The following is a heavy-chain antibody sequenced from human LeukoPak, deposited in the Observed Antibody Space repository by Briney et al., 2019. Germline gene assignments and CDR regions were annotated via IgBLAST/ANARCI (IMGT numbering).Heavy chain of an antibody. J-gene: IGHJ4*02. CDR2: ISGSGGRT. CDR1: GFIFTSYA. V-gene: IGHV3-23*01. CDR3: AKSREDFGDSVIDY. Sequence: GGSLRLFCAASGFIFTSYAMSWVRQAPGKGLEWVSAISGSGGRTHYADSVKGRFTISRDNSKNTLFLQMNSLRAEDTAVYYCAKSREDFGDSVIDYWGQGTLVTVSS. D-gene: IGHD4-17*01.